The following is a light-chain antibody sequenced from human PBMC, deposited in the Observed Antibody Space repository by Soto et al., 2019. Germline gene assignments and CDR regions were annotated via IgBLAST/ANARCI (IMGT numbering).Light chain of an antibody. CDR2: EVS. V-gene: IGLV2-14*01. CDR1: SSDVGTYNY. Sequence: QSALTQPASVSGSPGQSITISCTGTSSDVGTYNYVSWYQQHPGKAPNLMIYEVSNRPSGISNCFSGSKSGNTASLTISGLQAEDEADYYCSSYRSSSTLDYVFGTGTKVTVL. J-gene: IGLJ1*01. CDR3: SSYRSSSTLDYV.